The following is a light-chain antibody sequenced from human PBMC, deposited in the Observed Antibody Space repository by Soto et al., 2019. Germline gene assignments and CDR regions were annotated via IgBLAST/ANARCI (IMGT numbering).Light chain of an antibody. J-gene: IGKJ1*01. CDR3: QQYLNRWT. CDR2: KAS. V-gene: IGKV1-5*03. CDR1: QSISTW. Sequence: DIQMTQSPSTLSASVGDRVTITCRASQSISTWLAWYQQKPGKAPKLLIYKASSLEGGVPSRFSGSGSGTEFTLTISSPQPDAFATYYCQQYLNRWTFGQGTKVEIK.